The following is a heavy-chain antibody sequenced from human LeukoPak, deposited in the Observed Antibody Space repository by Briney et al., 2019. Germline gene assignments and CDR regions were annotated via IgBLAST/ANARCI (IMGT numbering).Heavy chain of an antibody. CDR3: ARETSSGWYVDY. J-gene: IGHJ4*02. Sequence: GGSMRLSCAASGFTFSDYYMSWIRQAPGKGLEWVSYISSSGSTIYYADSVKGRFTISRDNAKNSLYLQMNSLRAEDTAVYYCARETSSGWYVDYWGQGTLVTVSS. CDR2: ISSSGSTI. D-gene: IGHD6-19*01. V-gene: IGHV3-11*04. CDR1: GFTFSDYY.